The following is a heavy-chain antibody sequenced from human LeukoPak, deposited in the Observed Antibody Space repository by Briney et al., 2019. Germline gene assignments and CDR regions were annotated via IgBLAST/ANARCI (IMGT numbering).Heavy chain of an antibody. CDR3: ARTPRNYFDY. CDR2: ISGSGGST. V-gene: IGHV3-23*01. CDR1: GFTFNRYW. J-gene: IGHJ4*02. Sequence: GGSLRLSCAASGFTFNRYWMHWVRQAPGKGLEWVSAISGSGGSTYYADSVKGRFTISRDNSKNTLFLQMSSLRAEDTAVYCCARTPRNYFDYWGQGTLVTVSS. D-gene: IGHD1-14*01.